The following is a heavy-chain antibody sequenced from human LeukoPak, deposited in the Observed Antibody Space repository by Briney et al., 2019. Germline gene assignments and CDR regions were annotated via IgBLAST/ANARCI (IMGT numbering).Heavy chain of an antibody. Sequence: PGRSLRLSCAASGFTFSSYAMHWVRQAPGKGLEWVAVISYDGSNKYYADSVKGRFTISRDNSKNTLYLQMNSLRAEDTAVYYCAKGGYSGYGNFDYWGQGTLVTVSS. CDR1: GFTFSSYA. J-gene: IGHJ4*02. CDR2: ISYDGSNK. CDR3: AKGGYSGYGNFDY. V-gene: IGHV3-30-3*01. D-gene: IGHD5-12*01.